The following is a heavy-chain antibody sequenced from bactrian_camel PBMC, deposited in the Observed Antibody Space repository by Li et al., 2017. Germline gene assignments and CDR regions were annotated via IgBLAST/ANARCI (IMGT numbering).Heavy chain of an antibody. CDR1: GYTRNYKC. V-gene: IGHV3S63*01. D-gene: IGHD1*01. CDR3: AAGAGGCGMCYKKSFHYNY. Sequence: HVQLVESGGASVQSGGSLRLSCAVSGYTRNYKCMAWFRQAPGKEREGVAAIYNDNSTTYFLDSVKGRFTISQENARSSVLLQMNSLRPEDTAMYYCAAGAGGCGMCYKKSFHYNYWGQGTQVTVS. CDR2: IYNDNSTT. J-gene: IGHJ4*01.